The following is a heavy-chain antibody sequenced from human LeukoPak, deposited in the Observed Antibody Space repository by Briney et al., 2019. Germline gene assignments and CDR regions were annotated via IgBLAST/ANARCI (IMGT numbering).Heavy chain of an antibody. J-gene: IGHJ4*02. Sequence: SETLSLTCTVSGGSISSTSYYWGWIRQPPGKGLEWIGSIYYSGSTYYNPSLKSRITISVDTSKNQLSLKLSSVTAADTAVYYCARLAIYSSGEDYWGQGTLVTVSS. V-gene: IGHV4-39*01. D-gene: IGHD6-19*01. CDR1: GGSISSTSYY. CDR2: IYYSGST. CDR3: ARLAIYSSGEDY.